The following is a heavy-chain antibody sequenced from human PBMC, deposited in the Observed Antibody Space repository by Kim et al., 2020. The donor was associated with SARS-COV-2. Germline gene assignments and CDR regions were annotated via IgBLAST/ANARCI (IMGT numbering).Heavy chain of an antibody. J-gene: IGHJ6*02. CDR3: ARDQEGYCSGGSCRVRGKYYYYAMNV. CDR1: GFTFSSYA. Sequence: GGSLRLSCAASGFTFSSYAMHWVRQAPGKGLEWVAVISYDGSNKYYADSVKGRFTISRDNSTNTLYLQMNSLRAEDTAVYHCARDQEGYCSGGSCRVRGKYYYYAMNVWGQGTAVTVSS. D-gene: IGHD2-15*01. V-gene: IGHV3-30*04. CDR2: ISYDGSNK.